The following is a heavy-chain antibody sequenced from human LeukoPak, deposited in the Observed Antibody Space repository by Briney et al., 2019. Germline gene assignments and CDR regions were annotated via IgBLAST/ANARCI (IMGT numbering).Heavy chain of an antibody. Sequence: GASVKVSCKASGYTFTSYRISWVRQAPGQGLEWMGWISAYNGNTNYAQKLQGRVTMTTDTSTSTAYMELRSLRSDDTAVYYCARDEYYFGSGSYFYFDYWGQGTLVTVSS. CDR2: ISAYNGNT. CDR3: ARDEYYFGSGSYFYFDY. D-gene: IGHD3-10*01. CDR1: GYTFTSYR. V-gene: IGHV1-18*01. J-gene: IGHJ4*02.